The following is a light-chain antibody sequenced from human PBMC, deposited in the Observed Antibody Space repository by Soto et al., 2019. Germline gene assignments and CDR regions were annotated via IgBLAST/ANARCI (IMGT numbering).Light chain of an antibody. CDR3: QHSYSSPTT. V-gene: IGKV1-39*01. J-gene: IGKJ1*01. CDR2: AAS. CDR1: QSISNH. Sequence: DIQMTQSPSSLSASVEDRVIITCRTSQSISNHLNWYQQKPGKAPKLLIFAASSLQSGVPSRFSGSRSGQDFTLTISSLQPEDFATYYCQHSYSSPTTLGQGTKV.